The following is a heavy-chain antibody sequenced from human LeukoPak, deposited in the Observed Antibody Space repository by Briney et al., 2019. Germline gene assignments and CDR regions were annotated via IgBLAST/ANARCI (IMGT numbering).Heavy chain of an antibody. CDR1: GYTLTELS. D-gene: IGHD6-13*01. CDR2: FDPEDGET. Sequence: ASVKVSCKVSGYTLTELSMHWVRQAPGKGLEWMGGFDPEDGETIYAQKFQGRVTMTEDTSTDTAYMELSSLRSEDTAVYYCATGGGKAAAVDYWGQGTLVTVSS. V-gene: IGHV1-24*01. J-gene: IGHJ4*02. CDR3: ATGGGKAAAVDY.